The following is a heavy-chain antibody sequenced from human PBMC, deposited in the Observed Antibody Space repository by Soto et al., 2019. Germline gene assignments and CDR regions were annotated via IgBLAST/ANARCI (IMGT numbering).Heavy chain of an antibody. Sequence: EVQLVESGGGLVQPGGSLRLSCTASGFTFSSYWMTWVRQAPGKGLEWVANIYPGGSEKYYVESVKGRFTISRDNTRNSLSLQMNSLRAEDTAVYFCASDRGSGLDRAGSDYWGQGTQVTVSS. CDR2: IYPGGSEK. CDR3: ASDRGSGLDRAGSDY. V-gene: IGHV3-7*01. CDR1: GFTFSSYW. J-gene: IGHJ4*02. D-gene: IGHD6-19*01.